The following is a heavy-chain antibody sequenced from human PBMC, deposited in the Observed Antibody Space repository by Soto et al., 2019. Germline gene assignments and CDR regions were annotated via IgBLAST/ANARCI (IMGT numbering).Heavy chain of an antibody. CDR2: ISSSSSYI. CDR3: ARESVVVVAATPYYYYYMDV. CDR1: GFTFSSYI. J-gene: IGHJ6*03. D-gene: IGHD2-15*01. Sequence: PGWSLRLSCAASGFTFSSYIMNWVRQAPGKGLEWVSSISSSSSYIYYADSVKGRFTISRDNAKNSLYLQMNSLRAEDTAVYYCARESVVVVAATPYYYYYMDVWGKGTTVTVSS. V-gene: IGHV3-21*01.